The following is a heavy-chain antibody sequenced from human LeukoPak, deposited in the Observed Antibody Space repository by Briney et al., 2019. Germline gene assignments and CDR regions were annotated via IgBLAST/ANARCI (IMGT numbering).Heavy chain of an antibody. J-gene: IGHJ4*02. CDR2: IGSSSSAT. D-gene: IGHD6-19*01. CDR3: ARSATRFSNGWYGQVDFDS. V-gene: IGHV3-48*01. Sequence: PGRSLRLSCAGSGFSFSTYGMNWVRQARGKGRGWISYIGSSSSATYYADSVKGRFTISRDNVNNSLYLDMDSLRVDDTAVYYCARSATRFSNGWYGQVDFDSWGQGSLVIVSS. CDR1: GFSFSTYG.